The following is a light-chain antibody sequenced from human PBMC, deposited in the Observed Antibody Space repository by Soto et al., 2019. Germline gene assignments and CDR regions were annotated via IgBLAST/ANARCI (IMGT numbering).Light chain of an antibody. Sequence: QAVVTQPPSVSGAPGQRVTISCTGSSSNIGAGYDVHWYQQLPGTAPKVLIYGNSNRPSGVPDRFSGSKSGTSASLAITGLQAGDEADYYCQSYDSSLSAHNHVFGTGTKLTVL. CDR1: SSNIGAGYD. CDR3: QSYDSSLSAHNHV. CDR2: GNS. J-gene: IGLJ1*01. V-gene: IGLV1-40*01.